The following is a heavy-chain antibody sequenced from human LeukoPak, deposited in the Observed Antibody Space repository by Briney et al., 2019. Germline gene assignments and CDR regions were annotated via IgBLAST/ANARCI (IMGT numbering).Heavy chain of an antibody. V-gene: IGHV3-48*02. CDR1: GFTFSGYA. CDR2: IYSSDTT. CDR3: ARDLHYAFDI. Sequence: PGGSLRLSCAASGFTFSGYAMNGVRQAPGKGLEWVSHIYSSDTTYADSVKGRFTISRDNAKNSLYLQMNSLRDEDTAVYYCARDLHYAFDIWGQGTMVTASS. J-gene: IGHJ3*02. D-gene: IGHD3-10*01.